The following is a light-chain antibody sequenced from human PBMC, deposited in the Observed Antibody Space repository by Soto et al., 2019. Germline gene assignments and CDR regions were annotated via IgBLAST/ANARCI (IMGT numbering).Light chain of an antibody. Sequence: DIVFTHSPATLSLSPGERATLSCRASQSVSSYLAWYQQKPGQAPRLLIYDASNRATGIPARFSGSGSGTDFTLTISSLEPEDFAAYYCQQRTNWPPWTFGQGTKV. CDR3: QQRTNWPPWT. J-gene: IGKJ1*01. CDR2: DAS. V-gene: IGKV3-11*01. CDR1: QSVSSY.